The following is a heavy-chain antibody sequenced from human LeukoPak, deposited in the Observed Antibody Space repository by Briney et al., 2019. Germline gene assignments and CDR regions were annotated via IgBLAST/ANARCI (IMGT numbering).Heavy chain of an antibody. CDR2: IYYSGST. Sequence: SETLSLTCTVSVGSISSYHWSWIRQPPGKGLEWIGYIYYSGSTNYNPSLKSRVTISVDTSKNQFSLKLGSVTAADTAVYYCARDDIGDYAFDYWGQGTLVTVSS. D-gene: IGHD4-17*01. CDR3: ARDDIGDYAFDY. J-gene: IGHJ4*02. CDR1: VGSISSYH. V-gene: IGHV4-59*01.